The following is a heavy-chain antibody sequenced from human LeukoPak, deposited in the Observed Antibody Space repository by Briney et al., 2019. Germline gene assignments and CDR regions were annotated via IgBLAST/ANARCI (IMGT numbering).Heavy chain of an antibody. J-gene: IGHJ6*03. CDR3: ARSGSGWDYYYYYYMDV. CDR1: GGSFSGYY. Sequence: SETLSLTCAVYGGSFSGYYWSWIRQPPGKGLEWIGEINHSGSTNYNPSLKSRVTISVDTSKNQFSLKLSSVTAADTAVYYCARSGSGWDYYYYYYMDVWGKGTTVTISS. CDR2: INHSGST. V-gene: IGHV4-34*01. D-gene: IGHD6-19*01.